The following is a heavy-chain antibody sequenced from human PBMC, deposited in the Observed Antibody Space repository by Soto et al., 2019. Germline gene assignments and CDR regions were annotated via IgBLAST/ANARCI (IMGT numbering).Heavy chain of an antibody. CDR1: GFTFSSYA. V-gene: IGHV3-23*01. CDR3: AKLPRITMIVVAPGWYFDL. D-gene: IGHD3-22*01. J-gene: IGHJ2*01. Sequence: HPGGSLRLSCAASGFTFSSYAMSWVRQAPGKGLEWVSAISGSGGSTYYADSVKGRFTISRDNSKNTLYLQMNSLRAEDTAVYYCAKLPRITMIVVAPGWYFDLWGRGTLVTVSS. CDR2: ISGSGGST.